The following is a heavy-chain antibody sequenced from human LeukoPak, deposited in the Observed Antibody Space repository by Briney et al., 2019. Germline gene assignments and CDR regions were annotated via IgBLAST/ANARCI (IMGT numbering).Heavy chain of an antibody. D-gene: IGHD5-24*01. CDR1: GGSVSSGSYY. CDR3: ARVKVEMATIPYYFDY. V-gene: IGHV4-61*01. J-gene: IGHJ4*02. CDR2: IYYSGST. Sequence: SETLSLTCTVSGGSVSSGSYYWSWIRQPPGKGLEWIGYIYYSGSTNYNPSLKSRVTISVDTSKNQFSLKLSSVTAADTAVYYCARVKVEMATIPYYFDYRGQGTLVTVSS.